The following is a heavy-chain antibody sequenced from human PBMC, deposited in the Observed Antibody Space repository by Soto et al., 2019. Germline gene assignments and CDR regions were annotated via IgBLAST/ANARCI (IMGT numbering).Heavy chain of an antibody. D-gene: IGHD1-1*01. J-gene: IGHJ6*02. CDR3: ARRQAVSGTGYNYYGLDV. V-gene: IGHV3-33*01. Sequence: QVQVVESGGGVVQPGRSLRLSCVASGFTFSDYGMHWVRQVPGKGLEWLAVIWYDGSHTFYADSVKGRLTISRDNARDTVYLQMDSLRVEDTAVYSCARRQAVSGTGYNYYGLDVWGQGTTVTVS. CDR2: IWYDGSHT. CDR1: GFTFSDYG.